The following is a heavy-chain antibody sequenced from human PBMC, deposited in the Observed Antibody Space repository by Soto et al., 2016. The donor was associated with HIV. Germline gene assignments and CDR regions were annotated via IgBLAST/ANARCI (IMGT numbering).Heavy chain of an antibody. Sequence: EVQLVESGGVLVQPGGSLRLSCAASRFIFKNSWMHWVRQIPGKGLVWVARINNDGSSSAYADSVKGRFTISRDNGKNVLYLQMRSLSADDTAVYYCARDLMTGNNNRPTKDYWGQGTLVTVSS. V-gene: IGHV3-74*01. CDR2: INNDGSSS. J-gene: IGHJ4*02. CDR1: RFIFKNSW. CDR3: ARDLMTGNNNRPTKDY.